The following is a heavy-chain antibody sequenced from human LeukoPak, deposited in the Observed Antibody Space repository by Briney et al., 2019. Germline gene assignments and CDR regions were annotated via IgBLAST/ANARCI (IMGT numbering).Heavy chain of an antibody. Sequence: ASVKVSCEASGYTFTGYYIHWVRQAPGQGLEWMGWINPNSGGTNYAQQSQGRVTMTRDTSISTAYMELSRLKSDDTAVYYCARAEFFYYDSTGSVQLFNYWGQGTLVTVSS. CDR3: ARAEFFYYDSTGSVQLFNY. D-gene: IGHD3-22*01. CDR1: GYTFTGYY. CDR2: INPNSGGT. V-gene: IGHV1-2*02. J-gene: IGHJ4*02.